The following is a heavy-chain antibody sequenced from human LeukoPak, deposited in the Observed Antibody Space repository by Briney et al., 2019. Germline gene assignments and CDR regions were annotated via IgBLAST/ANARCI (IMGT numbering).Heavy chain of an antibody. V-gene: IGHV3-53*01. J-gene: IGHJ4*02. D-gene: IGHD5-12*01. CDR2: LYSRGSM. CDR3: ARGGGYGQDFDY. Sequence: SGESLRLSCAASGISVSSNYMSWVRQAPGKGLEWVSVLYSRGSMYYADSVKGRFTISRDNSKNTLYLQMNSLRAEDTAVYYCARGGGYGQDFDYWGQGTLVTVSS. CDR1: GISVSSNY.